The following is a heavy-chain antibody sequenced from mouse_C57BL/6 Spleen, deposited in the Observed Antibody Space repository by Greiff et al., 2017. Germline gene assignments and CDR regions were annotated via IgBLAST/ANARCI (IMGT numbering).Heavy chain of an antibody. D-gene: IGHD4-1*01. J-gene: IGHJ3*01. CDR1: GYAFSSSW. CDR2: IYPGDGDT. CDR3: ARSLGGRFAY. Sequence: QVQLQQSGPELVKPGASVKISCKASGYAFSSSWMNWVKQRPGTGLEWIGRIYPGDGDTNYNGKFKGKATLTADKSSSTAYMQLSSLTSEDSAVYFCARSLGGRFAYWGQGTLVTVSA. V-gene: IGHV1-82*01.